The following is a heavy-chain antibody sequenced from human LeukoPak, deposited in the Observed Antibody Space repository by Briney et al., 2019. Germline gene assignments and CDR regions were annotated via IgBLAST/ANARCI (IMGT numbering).Heavy chain of an antibody. CDR2: IVVGSGNT. V-gene: IGHV1-58*02. J-gene: IGHJ6*03. D-gene: IGHD6-19*01. CDR3: AAANGIVGWSKIPGYYMDV. Sequence: TSVKVSCKASGFTFTSSAMQWVRQARGQRLEWIGWIVVGSGNTNYAQKFQERVTITRDMSTSTAYMELSSLRSEDTAVYYCAAANGIVGWSKIPGYYMDVWGKGTTVTVSS. CDR1: GFTFTSSA.